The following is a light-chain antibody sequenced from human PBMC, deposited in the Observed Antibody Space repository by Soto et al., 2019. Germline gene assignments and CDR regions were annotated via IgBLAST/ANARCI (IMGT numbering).Light chain of an antibody. V-gene: IGKV1-12*01. CDR1: QSIASW. CDR3: QKYNSAPLT. CDR2: AAS. Sequence: DIQMTQSPSSVSASVGDGVTITCRASQSIASWLTWYQQKPGKAPKVLIYAASRLQSGVPSRFSGSESGTTFTLTITNLQPEDVAAYYCQKYNSAPLTFGGGTKVDIK. J-gene: IGKJ4*01.